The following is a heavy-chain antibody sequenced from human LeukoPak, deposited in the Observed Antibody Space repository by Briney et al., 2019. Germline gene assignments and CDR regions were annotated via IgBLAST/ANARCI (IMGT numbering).Heavy chain of an antibody. CDR2: IYYSGST. Sequence: PSDTLSLTCTVSGGSISRYFWSWIRQPPGKGLEWIGYIYYSGSTNYNPSLKSRVTMSVDTSKNQFSLKLSSVTAADTAVYYCARIDRAVAGTIDYWGQGTLVTVSS. V-gene: IGHV4-59*08. D-gene: IGHD6-19*01. J-gene: IGHJ4*02. CDR1: GGSISRYF. CDR3: ARIDRAVAGTIDY.